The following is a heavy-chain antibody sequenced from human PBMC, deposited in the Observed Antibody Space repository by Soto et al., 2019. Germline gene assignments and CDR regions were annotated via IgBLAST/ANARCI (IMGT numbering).Heavy chain of an antibody. CDR3: ARVGSGTPDY. CDR1: GDSISSGAYY. CDR2: IYYNGDT. Sequence: PSETLSLTCTVSGDSISSGAYYWSWIRQHPGKGLEWIGYIYYNGDTFYNPSLKSRVSISVDTSKGQFSLKLSSMTAADTAVYYCARVGSGTPDYWGQGTLVTVSS. D-gene: IGHD1-1*01. V-gene: IGHV4-31*03. J-gene: IGHJ4*02.